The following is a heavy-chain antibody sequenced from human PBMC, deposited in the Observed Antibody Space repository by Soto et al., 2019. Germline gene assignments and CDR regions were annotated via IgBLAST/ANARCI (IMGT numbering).Heavy chain of an antibody. CDR3: ARVSRVERRSVGDGMDV. Sequence: ASVKVSCKASGGTFSSYAISWVRQAPGQGLEWMGGIIPIFGTANYAQKFQGRVTITADESTSTAYMELSSLRSEDTAVYYCARVSRVERRSVGDGMDVWGQGTTVTVSS. J-gene: IGHJ6*02. CDR2: IIPIFGTA. D-gene: IGHD1-1*01. V-gene: IGHV1-69*13. CDR1: GGTFSSYA.